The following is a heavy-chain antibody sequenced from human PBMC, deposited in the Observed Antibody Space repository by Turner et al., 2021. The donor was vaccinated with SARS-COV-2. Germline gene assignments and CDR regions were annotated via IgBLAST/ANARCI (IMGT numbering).Heavy chain of an antibody. Sequence: QLPLQESGPGLVQPSETLSLTCPVSGGSISSSSSYCGWIRQPPGKGLEWIGSSYYSESTYYSPSLESRVTISVDTSKNLFSLQLNSVTAADTAGHYCARIMRDDYSYYFDYWGQGTLVTVSS. V-gene: IGHV4-39*02. CDR1: GGSISSSSSY. J-gene: IGHJ4*02. CDR2: SYYSEST. D-gene: IGHD4-4*01. CDR3: ARIMRDDYSYYFDY.